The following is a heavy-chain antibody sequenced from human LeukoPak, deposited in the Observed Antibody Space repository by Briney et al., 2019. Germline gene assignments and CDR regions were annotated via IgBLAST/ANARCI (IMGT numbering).Heavy chain of an antibody. Sequence: SETLSLTCAVYGGSFSGYYWSWIRQPPGKGLEWIGEINHSGSTNYNPSLKSRVTISVDTSKNQFSLKLSSVTAADTAVYYCARASPKYHYDSSGYYYYFDYWGQGTLVTVSS. D-gene: IGHD3-22*01. CDR1: GGSFSGYY. CDR2: INHSGST. V-gene: IGHV4-34*01. CDR3: ARASPKYHYDSSGYYYYFDY. J-gene: IGHJ4*02.